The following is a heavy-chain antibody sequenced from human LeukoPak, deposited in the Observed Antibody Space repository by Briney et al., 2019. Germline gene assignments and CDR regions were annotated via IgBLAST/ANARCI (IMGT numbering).Heavy chain of an antibody. D-gene: IGHD5-18*01. V-gene: IGHV3-23*01. CDR2: ISGSGGST. J-gene: IGHJ4*02. CDR3: AKGQSRYSYGYYFDY. CDR1: GFTFSSYA. Sequence: PGGSLRLSCAASGFTFSSYAMGWVRQAPGKGLEWVSAISGSGGSTYYADSVKGRFTISRDNSKNTLYLQMNSLRAEDTAVYYCAKGQSRYSYGYYFDYWGQGTLVTVSS.